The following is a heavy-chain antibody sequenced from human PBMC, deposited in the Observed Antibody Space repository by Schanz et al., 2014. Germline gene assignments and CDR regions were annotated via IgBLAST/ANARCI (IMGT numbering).Heavy chain of an antibody. CDR2: IMPLLGIA. Sequence: QVQLVQSGPEVKKPGSSVKVSCQAFGDTFSKYNIMWVRQVPGQGLEWLGRIMPLLGIANYAQNFQGRVTITADKSTFTAYMDVSSLRSEDTAVYYCARGGGPEDVFDIWGQGTIXTVSS. CDR3: ARGGGPEDVFDI. V-gene: IGHV1-69*02. J-gene: IGHJ3*02. CDR1: GDTFSKYN. D-gene: IGHD2-15*01.